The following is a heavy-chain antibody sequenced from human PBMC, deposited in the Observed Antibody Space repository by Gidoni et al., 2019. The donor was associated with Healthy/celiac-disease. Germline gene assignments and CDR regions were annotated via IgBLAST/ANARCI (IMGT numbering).Heavy chain of an antibody. J-gene: IGHJ4*02. Sequence: QVQLVESWGGVVQPGGSLRLSCSESGFTFDSYGMHWVRHATGKGLEWVACIRYDGSNKYYADSVKCRFTISRDNSKNTLYLQMNSLRAEDTAVYYCAKGGSGSYYAADFDYWGQGTLVTVSS. V-gene: IGHV3-30*02. CDR1: GFTFDSYG. CDR2: IRYDGSNK. CDR3: AKGGSGSYYAADFDY. D-gene: IGHD3-10*01.